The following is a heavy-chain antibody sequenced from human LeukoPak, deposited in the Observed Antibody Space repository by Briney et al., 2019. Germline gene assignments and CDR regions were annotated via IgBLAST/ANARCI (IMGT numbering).Heavy chain of an antibody. CDR2: ISSSDNTV. V-gene: IGHV3-48*03. D-gene: IGHD4-17*01. CDR1: EFTFRNYE. Sequence: GGSLRLSCVSSEFTFRNYEMNWVRQAPGKGLEWVSHISSSDNTVHYADSVRGRFTISKDNARNLLYLQMNSLRAEDTAVYYCVRDESGDYDFDFWGQGTLVTVSS. CDR3: VRDESGDYDFDF. J-gene: IGHJ4*02.